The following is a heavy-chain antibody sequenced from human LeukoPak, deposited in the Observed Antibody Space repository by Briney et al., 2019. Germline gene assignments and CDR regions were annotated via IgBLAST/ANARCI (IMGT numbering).Heavy chain of an antibody. CDR3: ARGGSYSVLYFQH. CDR2: IYHSGST. J-gene: IGHJ1*01. V-gene: IGHV4-30-2*01. D-gene: IGHD1-26*01. CDR1: GGSISSGGYY. Sequence: SETLSLTCTVSGGSISSGGYYWSWIRQPPGEGLEWIGYIYHSGSTYYNPSLKSRVTISVDRSKNQFSLKLSSVTAADTAVYYCARGGSYSVLYFQHWGQGTLVTVSS.